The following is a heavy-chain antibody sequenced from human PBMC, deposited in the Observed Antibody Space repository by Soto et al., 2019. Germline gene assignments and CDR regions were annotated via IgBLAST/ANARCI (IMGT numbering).Heavy chain of an antibody. Sequence: QVQLQESGPGLVKPSQTLSLTCTVSGGSISSGGYYWSWIRQNPEKGLEWIGFIYYTGSTDYNPSLTSRGTTSVDMSKNQFSLKLSSVTAADTAVYYCARGVGRGWFDPWGQGTLVSVSS. CDR2: IYYTGST. CDR1: GGSISSGGYY. J-gene: IGHJ5*02. V-gene: IGHV4-31*03. CDR3: ARGVGRGWFDP.